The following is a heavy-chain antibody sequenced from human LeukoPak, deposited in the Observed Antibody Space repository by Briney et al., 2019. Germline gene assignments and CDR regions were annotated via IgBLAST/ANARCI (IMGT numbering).Heavy chain of an antibody. CDR3: ARNRPAGYAYGFELQH. Sequence: RTGGSLRLSCATSGFTFVDYGLSWVRRAPGKGLEWLCAINYNGAITDYADSVKGRFTISRDNSGNTLFLEMNSLRADDTAVYYCARNRPAGYAYGFELQHWGQGTLVTVSS. J-gene: IGHJ1*01. CDR1: GFTFVDYG. CDR2: INYNGAIT. D-gene: IGHD5-12*01. V-gene: IGHV3-20*04.